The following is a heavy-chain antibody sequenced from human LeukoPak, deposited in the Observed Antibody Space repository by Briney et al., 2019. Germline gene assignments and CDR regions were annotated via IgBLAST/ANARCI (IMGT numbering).Heavy chain of an antibody. CDR3: AKGLRTGVGPYMGYHYYMDV. CDR1: GFTFSSYS. J-gene: IGHJ6*03. CDR2: ISSSSSTI. V-gene: IGHV3-48*04. Sequence: PGGSLRLSCAASGFTFSSYSMNWVRQAPGKGLEWVSYISSSSSTIYYADSVKGRFTISRDNAKNSLYLQMNSLRAEDTAVYYCAKGLRTGVGPYMGYHYYMDVWGKGATVTVSS. D-gene: IGHD3-16*01.